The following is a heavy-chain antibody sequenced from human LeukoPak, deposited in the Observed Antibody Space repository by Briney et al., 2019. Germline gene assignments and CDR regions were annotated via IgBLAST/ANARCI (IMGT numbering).Heavy chain of an antibody. Sequence: ASVKVSCKASGYTFTGYYMHWVRQAPRQGLEWMGRINPNSGGTNYAQKFQGRVTMTRDTSISTAYMELSRLRSDDTAVYYCARYEYLEQEYSRSSGGYWGQGTLVTVSS. J-gene: IGHJ4*02. D-gene: IGHD6-6*01. CDR3: ARYEYLEQEYSRSSGGY. CDR2: INPNSGGT. CDR1: GYTFTGYY. V-gene: IGHV1-2*06.